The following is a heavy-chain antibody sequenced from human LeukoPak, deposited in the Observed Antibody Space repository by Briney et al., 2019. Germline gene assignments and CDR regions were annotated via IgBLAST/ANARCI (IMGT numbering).Heavy chain of an antibody. CDR1: GFTFTRQA. V-gene: IGHV3-23*01. D-gene: IGHD2-21*02. CDR3: AKSVTGNRGYYFDY. CDR2: ITGSGGSI. J-gene: IGHJ4*02. Sequence: PGGSLRLSCTASGFTFTRQAMSWVRQAPGKGLEWVSVITGSGGSIDYADSVKGRFIIYRDNSKNTLYLQMNSLRAEDTAVYYCAKSVTGNRGYYFDYWGQGTLVTVSS.